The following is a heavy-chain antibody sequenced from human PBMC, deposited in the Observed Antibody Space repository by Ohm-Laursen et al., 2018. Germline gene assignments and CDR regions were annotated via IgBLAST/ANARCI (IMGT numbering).Heavy chain of an antibody. Sequence: RSLRLSCTASGFTFSSYWMSWVRQAPGKGLEWVAVICYDGSNKYYADSVKGRFTISRDNSKNTLYLQMNSLRAEDTAVYYCARDLGKNQLPIYTYYYGMDVWGQGTTVTVSS. CDR2: ICYDGSNK. CDR1: GFTFSSYW. V-gene: IGHV3-33*08. CDR3: ARDLGKNQLPIYTYYYGMDV. D-gene: IGHD2-2*01. J-gene: IGHJ6*02.